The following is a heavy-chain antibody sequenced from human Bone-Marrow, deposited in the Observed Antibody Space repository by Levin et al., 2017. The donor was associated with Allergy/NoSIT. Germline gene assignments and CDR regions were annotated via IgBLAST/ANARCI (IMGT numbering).Heavy chain of an antibody. CDR3: ARGGILRFLEWLNWFDP. V-gene: IGHV1-3*01. CDR2: INAGNGNT. CDR1: GYTFTSYA. J-gene: IGHJ5*02. Sequence: ASVKVSCKASGYTFTSYAMHWVRQAPGQRLEWMGWINAGNGNTKYSQKFQGRVTITRDTSASTAYMELSSLRSEDTAVYYCARGGILRFLEWLNWFDPWGQGTLVTVSS. D-gene: IGHD3-3*01.